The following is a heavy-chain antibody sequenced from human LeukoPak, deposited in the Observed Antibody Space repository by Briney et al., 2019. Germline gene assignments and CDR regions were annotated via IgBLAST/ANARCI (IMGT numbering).Heavy chain of an antibody. J-gene: IGHJ3*02. CDR2: INHSGST. Sequence: SETLSLTCAVYGGSFSGYYWSWIRQPPGKWLEWIGEINHSGSTNYNPSLKSRVTISVDTSKNQFSLKLSSVTAADTAVYYCAREATTVTKSAFDIWGQGTMVTVSS. D-gene: IGHD4-17*01. V-gene: IGHV4-34*01. CDR1: GGSFSGYY. CDR3: AREATTVTKSAFDI.